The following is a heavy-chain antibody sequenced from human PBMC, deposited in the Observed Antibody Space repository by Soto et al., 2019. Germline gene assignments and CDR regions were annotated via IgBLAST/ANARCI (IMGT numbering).Heavy chain of an antibody. J-gene: IGHJ5*02. D-gene: IGHD6-13*01. CDR3: AAALYSSRSGFDP. CDR1: GFTFTSSA. CDR2: IFDGSGNT. V-gene: IGHV1-58*01. Sequence: QMQLVQSGPEVKKPGTSVKVSCKASGFTFTSSAVQWGRQARGQRLEWIVWIFDGSGNTNYAQKFHERVTSTRDMSTSTAYMELSSLRSEDAAVYYCAAALYSSRSGFDPWGQGTLVTVSS.